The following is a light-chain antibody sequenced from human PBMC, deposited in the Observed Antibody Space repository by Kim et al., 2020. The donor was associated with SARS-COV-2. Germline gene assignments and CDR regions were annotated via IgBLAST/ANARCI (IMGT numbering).Light chain of an antibody. CDR1: RSNVGNNY. J-gene: IGLJ3*02. Sequence: QSVLTQPPSASGTPGQRVTISCSGSRSNVGNNYVSWYQQLPGTAPKLLIYGDNQRPSGVPDRFSGSKSGTSASLAISGLRSEDEADYYCAAWDDSLSGRVFGGGTKLTVL. CDR2: GDN. CDR3: AAWDDSLSGRV. V-gene: IGLV1-47*02.